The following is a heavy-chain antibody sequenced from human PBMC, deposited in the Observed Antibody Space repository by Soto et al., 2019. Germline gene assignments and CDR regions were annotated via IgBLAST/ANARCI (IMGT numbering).Heavy chain of an antibody. D-gene: IGHD6-13*01. J-gene: IGHJ5*02. CDR2: IYYSGST. V-gene: IGHV4-59*01. Sequence: QVQLQESGPGLVKPSETLSLTCTVSGGSISSYYWSWIRQPPGKGLEWIVYIYYSGSTNYNPSLKSRVTISVDTSKNQFSLKLSSVTAADTAVYYCARGLLAAAGNWFDPWGQGTLVTVSS. CDR1: GGSISSYY. CDR3: ARGLLAAAGNWFDP.